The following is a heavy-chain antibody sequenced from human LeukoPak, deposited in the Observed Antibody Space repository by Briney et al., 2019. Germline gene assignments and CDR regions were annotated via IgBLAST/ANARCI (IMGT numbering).Heavy chain of an antibody. J-gene: IGHJ5*02. Sequence: PSETLSLTCAVYGGSFSGYYWSWIRQPPGKGLEWIGEINHSGSTNYNPSLKSRVTISVDTSKNQFSLKLSSVAAADTAVYYCARTPYSNYAWFDPWGQGTLVTVSS. CDR2: INHSGST. CDR1: GGSFSGYY. CDR3: ARTPYSNYAWFDP. D-gene: IGHD4-11*01. V-gene: IGHV4-34*01.